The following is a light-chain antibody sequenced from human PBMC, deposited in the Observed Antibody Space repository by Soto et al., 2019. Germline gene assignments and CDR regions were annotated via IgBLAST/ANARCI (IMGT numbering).Light chain of an antibody. Sequence: QSALTQPASVSGSPGQSITISCTGTRSDIGAYYFVSWYQQHPGEVPKLILYDVNVRPSGVSNRFSGSKSGNTASLTISGLQAEDEADYYCTSWTTSPTMIFGGGTKVTVL. CDR2: DVN. CDR3: TSWTTSPTMI. CDR1: RSDIGAYYF. V-gene: IGLV2-14*03. J-gene: IGLJ2*01.